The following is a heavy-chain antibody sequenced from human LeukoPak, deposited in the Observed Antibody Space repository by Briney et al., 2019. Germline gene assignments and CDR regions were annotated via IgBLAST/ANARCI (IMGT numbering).Heavy chain of an antibody. J-gene: IGHJ5*02. V-gene: IGHV3-15*04. D-gene: IGHD3-10*01. CDR1: GVPVNGDW. CDR3: TTGGHYYGS. CDR2: FERKADGGTV. Sequence: PWGSLTLTCAASGVPVNGDWMSWVRQAPGKGLEWVGRFERKADGGTVGYDAPVKGRFTISGDDSKNTLFLQMNSLEIDDTAVYYCTTGGHYYGSWGQGTLVTVSS.